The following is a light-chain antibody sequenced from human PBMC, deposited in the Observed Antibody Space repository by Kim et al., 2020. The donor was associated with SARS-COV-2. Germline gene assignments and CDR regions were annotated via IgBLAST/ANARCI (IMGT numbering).Light chain of an antibody. CDR2: YAS. Sequence: VTPKEQVTITCRASQNIGSNLHWYQQRPNQSPKLLIKYASQSFSGVPSRFKGSGSGTEFTLTISSLEPEDAATYYCHQSSSLRGSFGQGTKVDIK. J-gene: IGKJ1*01. V-gene: IGKV6-21*01. CDR3: HQSSSLRGS. CDR1: QNIGSN.